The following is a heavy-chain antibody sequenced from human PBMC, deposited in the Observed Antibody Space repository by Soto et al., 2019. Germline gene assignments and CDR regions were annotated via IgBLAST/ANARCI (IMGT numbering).Heavy chain of an antibody. D-gene: IGHD2-2*01. J-gene: IGHJ4*02. CDR2: ISTNGGST. V-gene: IGHV3-64D*06. CDR3: LGYCSSTSCYSSAY. CDR1: GFTFSSYA. Sequence: PGGSLRLSCSASGFTFSSYAMHWVRQAPGKGLEYVSSISTNGGSTHYADSVKGRFTISRDNSKNTQYLQMSSLRADDTAVYYCLGYCSSTSCYSSAYWGQGTLVTVSS.